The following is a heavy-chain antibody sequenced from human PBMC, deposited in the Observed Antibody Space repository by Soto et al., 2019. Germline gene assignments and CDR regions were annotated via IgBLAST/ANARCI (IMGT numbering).Heavy chain of an antibody. J-gene: IGHJ6*02. Sequence: QMQLVESGGGVVQPGRSLRLPCVASGFTFDLNGLHWVRQAPGKGLEWVTVISYDGSDKYYADSLKGRVTVSRDNSKNTLYLHMDSLRTEDTAIYYCARDRGAGRENYFGMDVWGQGTTVTVSS. CDR3: ARDRGAGRENYFGMDV. D-gene: IGHD3-10*01. CDR1: GFTFDLNG. CDR2: ISYDGSDK. V-gene: IGHV3-30-3*01.